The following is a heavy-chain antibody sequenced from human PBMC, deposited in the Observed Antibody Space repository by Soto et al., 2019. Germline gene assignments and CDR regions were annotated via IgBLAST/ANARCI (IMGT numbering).Heavy chain of an antibody. CDR1: GDAIYIGGYY. D-gene: IGHD2-2*01. CDR3: PRDGSCSANWMDP. Sequence: SETLSLTCTVSGDAIYIGGYYWTWIRQHPGKGLEWIGYIYHTGKTYYNPSLESRVTMSVDTSKNQFSIKLDSVTAADPAVYYGPRDGSCSANWMDPWGQVTLVTVAS. J-gene: IGHJ5*02. V-gene: IGHV4-31*03. CDR2: IYHTGKT.